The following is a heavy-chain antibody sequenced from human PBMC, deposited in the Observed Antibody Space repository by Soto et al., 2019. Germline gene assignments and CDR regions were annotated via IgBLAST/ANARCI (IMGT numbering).Heavy chain of an antibody. D-gene: IGHD1-1*01. V-gene: IGHV1-2*04. CDR3: ARDRSGPTRDDAFDH. CDR1: GYTFTGYY. Sequence: EASVKVSCKASGYTFTGYYMHWVRQAPGQGLEWMGWINPNSGGTNYAQKFQGWVTMTRDTSISTAYMELSRLRSDDTAVYYCARDRSGPTRDDAFDHWGQGTLVTVSS. CDR2: INPNSGGT. J-gene: IGHJ4*02.